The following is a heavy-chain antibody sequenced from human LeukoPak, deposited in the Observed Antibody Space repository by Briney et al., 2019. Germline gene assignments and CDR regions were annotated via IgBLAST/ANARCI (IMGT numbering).Heavy chain of an antibody. CDR2: LSGSGGNT. Sequence: GGSLRLSCAASGFTFSTSAMSWVRQAPGKGLEWVSALSGSGGNTYYADSVKGRFTISRDNFKNTLYLQMNRLRAEDTAVYYCAKGGPERIYFGSGSYYNVNPLIDYWGQGTLVTVSS. D-gene: IGHD3-10*01. J-gene: IGHJ4*02. V-gene: IGHV3-23*01. CDR3: AKGGPERIYFGSGSYYNVNPLIDY. CDR1: GFTFSTSA.